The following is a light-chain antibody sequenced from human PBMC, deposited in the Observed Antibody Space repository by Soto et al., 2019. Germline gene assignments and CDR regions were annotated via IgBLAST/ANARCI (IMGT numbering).Light chain of an antibody. Sequence: DIQMTQSPSSLSASVGDRVTNTCRASQSISSYLNWYQQKPGKAPKLLIYAASSLQRGVPSRFSGSGSGTDFTLTISSLQPEDFATYYCQQSYSTPQTFGQGTKVEIK. CDR1: QSISSY. V-gene: IGKV1-39*01. CDR3: QQSYSTPQT. J-gene: IGKJ1*01. CDR2: AAS.